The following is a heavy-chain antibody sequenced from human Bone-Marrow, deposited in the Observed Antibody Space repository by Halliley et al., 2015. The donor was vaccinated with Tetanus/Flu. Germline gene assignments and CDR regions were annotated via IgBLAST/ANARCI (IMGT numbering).Heavy chain of an antibody. CDR3: ARGTLGSWGNGYYYYGIAV. J-gene: IGHJ6*02. V-gene: IGHV4-31*02. CDR2: FSGPP. Sequence: FSGPPNYNPSLKSRVTISVDTSKNQFSLNLSSVTAADTALYYCARGTLGSWGNGYYYYGIAVWGPGTTVPVSS. D-gene: IGHD6-13*01.